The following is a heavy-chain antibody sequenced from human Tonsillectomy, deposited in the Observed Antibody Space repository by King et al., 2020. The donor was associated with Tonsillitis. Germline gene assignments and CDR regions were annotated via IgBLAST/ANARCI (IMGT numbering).Heavy chain of an antibody. V-gene: IGHV3-23*04. J-gene: IGHJ5*02. CDR2: ISGSGGST. CDR3: AKLYYDFWSGRNWFDP. CDR1: GFTFSSYA. D-gene: IGHD3-3*01. Sequence: VQLVESGGGLVQPGGSLGLSCAASGFTFSSYAMSWVRQAPGKGLEWVSAISGSGGSTYYADSVKGRFTISRDNSKNTLYLQMNSLRAEDTAVYYCAKLYYDFWSGRNWFDPWGQGTLVTVSS.